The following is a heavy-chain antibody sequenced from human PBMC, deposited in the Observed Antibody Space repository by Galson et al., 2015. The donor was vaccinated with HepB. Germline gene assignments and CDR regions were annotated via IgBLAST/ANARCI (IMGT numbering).Heavy chain of an antibody. CDR1: GFTFSSYS. CDR3: ARAGTSLVADVFDY. Sequence: SLRLSCAASGFTFSSYSMNWVRQAPGKGLEWVSSISSSSSYIYYADSVKGRFTISRDNAKNSLYLQMNSLRAEDTAVYYCARAGTSLVADVFDYWGQGTLVTVSS. CDR2: ISSSSSYI. J-gene: IGHJ4*02. D-gene: IGHD2-15*01. V-gene: IGHV3-21*01.